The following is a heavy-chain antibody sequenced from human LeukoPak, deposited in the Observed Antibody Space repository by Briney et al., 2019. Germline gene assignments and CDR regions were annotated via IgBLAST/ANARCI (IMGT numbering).Heavy chain of an antibody. J-gene: IGHJ4*02. CDR3: ASYSGYSTPFRY. D-gene: IGHD3-22*01. Sequence: SVKVSCKASGGTFSSYAISWVRQAPGQGLEWMGGIIPIFGTANYAQKFQGRVAITADESTSTAYMELSSLRSEDTAVYYCASYSGYSTPFRYWGQGTLVTVSS. CDR1: GGTFSSYA. CDR2: IIPIFGTA. V-gene: IGHV1-69*13.